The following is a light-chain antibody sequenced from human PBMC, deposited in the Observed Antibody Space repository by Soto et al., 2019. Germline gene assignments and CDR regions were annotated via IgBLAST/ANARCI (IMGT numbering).Light chain of an antibody. CDR3: TSSTSGSPYV. Sequence: QSVLTQAASVSGSPGQSITISCTGTSSDVGGYNYVSWYQQFPGKVPKLLIYNVSNRPSGVSNRFSGSKSGNTASLTISGLRAEDEADYFCTSSTSGSPYVFGTGTKVTVL. J-gene: IGLJ1*01. CDR2: NVS. V-gene: IGLV2-14*01. CDR1: SSDVGGYNY.